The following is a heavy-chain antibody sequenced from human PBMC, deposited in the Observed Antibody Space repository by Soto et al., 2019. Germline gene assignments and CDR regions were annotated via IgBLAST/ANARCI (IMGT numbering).Heavy chain of an antibody. CDR2: MNPNNGNT. V-gene: IGHV1-8*02. CDR3: ARGDIVVVPAALRGPHDAFDI. Sequence: ASVKVSCKASGYTFTSYAMHWVRQAPGQRLEWMGWMNPNNGNTDYAQKFQGRVTMTRNTSISTAYMELSSLRSEDTAVYYCARGDIVVVPAALRGPHDAFDIWGQGTMVTVSS. D-gene: IGHD2-2*01. J-gene: IGHJ3*02. CDR1: GYTFTSYA.